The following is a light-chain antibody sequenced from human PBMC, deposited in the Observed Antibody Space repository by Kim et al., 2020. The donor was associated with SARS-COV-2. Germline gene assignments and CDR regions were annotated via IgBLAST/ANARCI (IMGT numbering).Light chain of an antibody. J-gene: IGLJ2*01. CDR2: DVS. CDR3: SSYTSSSTVV. CDR1: SGDVGGYKY. Sequence: GQSITISCTGISGDVGGYKYGSWYQQHPGKGPKLMIYDVSNRPSVVSNRFSGSKSGNTASLTISGLQAEDEADYYCSSYTSSSTVVFGGGTQLTVL. V-gene: IGLV2-14*03.